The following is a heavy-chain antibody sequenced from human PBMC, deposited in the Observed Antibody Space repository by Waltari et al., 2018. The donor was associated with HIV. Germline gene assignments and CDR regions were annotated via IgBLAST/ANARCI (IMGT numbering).Heavy chain of an antibody. CDR3: ARDYGSGSYYNY. Sequence: EVQLVESGGGVVRPGGSLRISCVPPGFTFDTYGMSWVRQAPGKGLEWVSGINWNGGSTGYADSVKGRFSISRDNAKNSLYLQMNSLRAEDTALNYCARDYGSGSYYNYWGQGTLVTVSS. D-gene: IGHD3-10*01. CDR2: INWNGGST. J-gene: IGHJ4*02. CDR1: GFTFDTYG. V-gene: IGHV3-20*04.